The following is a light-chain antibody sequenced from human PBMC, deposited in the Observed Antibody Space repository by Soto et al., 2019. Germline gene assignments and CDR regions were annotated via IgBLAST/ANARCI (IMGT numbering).Light chain of an antibody. CDR2: KAS. Sequence: DIQMTQSPSTLSGSVGDRVTITCRASQTISSWLAWYQQKPGKAPKLLIYKASTLKSGVPSRFSGSGSGTEFTLPISSLQPDDFATYYCQLSNSYSEAFGQGTKVELK. CDR3: QLSNSYSEA. J-gene: IGKJ1*01. V-gene: IGKV1-5*03. CDR1: QTISSW.